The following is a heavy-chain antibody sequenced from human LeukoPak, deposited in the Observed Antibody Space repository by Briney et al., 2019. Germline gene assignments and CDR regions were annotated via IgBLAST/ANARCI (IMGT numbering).Heavy chain of an antibody. J-gene: IGHJ4*02. Sequence: SETLSLTCTVSGGSISSSSYYWGWIRQPPGKGLEWIGSIYYSGSTYYNPSLKSRVTISVDTSKNQFSLKLSSVTAADTAVYYCASLTAHDYWDQGTLVTVSS. CDR2: IYYSGST. CDR3: ASLTAHDY. D-gene: IGHD3-9*01. V-gene: IGHV4-39*01. CDR1: GGSISSSSYY.